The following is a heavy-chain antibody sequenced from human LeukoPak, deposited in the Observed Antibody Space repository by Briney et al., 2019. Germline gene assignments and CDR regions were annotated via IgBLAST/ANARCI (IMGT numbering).Heavy chain of an antibody. Sequence: GGSLRLSCPASGFTFSGSAMHWVRQASGKGLEWLGRIRSKADSYTTAYAASVKGRFIVSRDDSKNTAYLQMNSLKTEDTAVYYCRAAADLNDYWGQGTLVTVSS. CDR3: RAAADLNDY. CDR1: GFTFSGSA. V-gene: IGHV3-73*01. J-gene: IGHJ4*02. CDR2: IRSKADSYTT. D-gene: IGHD6-13*01.